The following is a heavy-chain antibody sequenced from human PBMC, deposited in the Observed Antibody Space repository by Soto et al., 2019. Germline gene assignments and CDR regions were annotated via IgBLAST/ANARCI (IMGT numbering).Heavy chain of an antibody. J-gene: IGHJ6*03. V-gene: IGHV1-3*01. CDR2: INAVNGNT. Sequence: QVQLVQSGAEVKKPGASVKVSCKASGYTFTSYAMHWVRQAPGQRLEWMGWINAVNGNTKYSQKFQGRVTITRDTPANKAYMEQSSLRCEDTAVYYCARDYQTRRYMTGTPHYMNVWGKGNTVTVSS. D-gene: IGHD1-20*01. CDR3: ARDYQTRRYMTGTPHYMNV. CDR1: GYTFTSYA.